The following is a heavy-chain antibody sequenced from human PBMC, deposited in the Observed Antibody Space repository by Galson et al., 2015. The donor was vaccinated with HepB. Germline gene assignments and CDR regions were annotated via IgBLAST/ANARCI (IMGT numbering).Heavy chain of an antibody. Sequence: SVKVSCKASGYTFTSYGISWVRQAPGQGLEWMGWISAYNGNTNYAQKLQGRVTMTTDTSTSTAYMELRSLRSGDTAVYYCARDPRIIIAAAGSGGGMDVWGQGTTVTVSS. CDR1: GYTFTSYG. D-gene: IGHD6-13*01. J-gene: IGHJ6*02. CDR3: ARDPRIIIAAAGSGGGMDV. CDR2: ISAYNGNT. V-gene: IGHV1-18*04.